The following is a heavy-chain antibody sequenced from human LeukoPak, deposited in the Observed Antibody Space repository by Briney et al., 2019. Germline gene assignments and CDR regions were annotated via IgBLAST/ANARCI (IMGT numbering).Heavy chain of an antibody. D-gene: IGHD6-13*01. CDR2: INPNTGDT. CDR1: GYTFTGYY. Sequence: GASVKVSCKASGYTFTGYYMHWGRQAPGQGLGWMRWINPNTGDTSYAQKFQGRVTMTRATSIPTAYMELSRLRSDDTAVYSCAREDSSSEIDYWGQGTLVTVSS. CDR3: AREDSSSEIDY. V-gene: IGHV1-2*02. J-gene: IGHJ4*02.